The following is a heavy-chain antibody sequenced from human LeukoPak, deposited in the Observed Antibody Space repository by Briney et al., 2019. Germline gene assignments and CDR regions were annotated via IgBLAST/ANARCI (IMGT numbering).Heavy chain of an antibody. V-gene: IGHV3-30-3*01. Sequence: GGSLRLSCAASGFTFSSYAMHRVRQAPGKGLEWVAVISYDGSNKYYADSVKGRFTISRDNSKNTLYLQMNSLRAEDTAVYYCASATVTTTCMDYWGQGTLVTVSS. J-gene: IGHJ4*02. CDR3: ASATVTTTCMDY. CDR2: ISYDGSNK. D-gene: IGHD4-4*01. CDR1: GFTFSSYA.